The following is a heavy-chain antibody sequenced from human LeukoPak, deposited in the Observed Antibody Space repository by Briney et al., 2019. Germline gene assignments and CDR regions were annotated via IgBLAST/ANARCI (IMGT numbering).Heavy chain of an antibody. D-gene: IGHD2-15*01. J-gene: IGHJ6*03. CDR1: GFTFSSYG. CDR3: ARDRGGGHMDV. V-gene: IGHV3-23*01. Sequence: GGSLRLSCAASGFTFSSYGMSWVRQAPGKGLEWVSAISGGGGSTYYADSVKGRFTISRDNAKNSLYLQMNSLRAGDTAVYYCARDRGGGHMDVWGKGTTVTISS. CDR2: ISGGGGST.